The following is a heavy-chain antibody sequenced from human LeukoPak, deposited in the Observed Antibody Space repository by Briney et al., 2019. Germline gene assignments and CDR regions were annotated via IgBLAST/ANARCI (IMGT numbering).Heavy chain of an antibody. CDR1: GGSIRSYY. J-gene: IGHJ4*02. Sequence: SETLSLTCTVSGGSIRSYYWSWIRQPPGKGLEWIGYIYYSGSTNYNPSLTSRVTIAEDTSKNQFSLKLRSVTAADTAVYYCARGPNIYDSSGYYADYWGQGTLVTVSS. CDR2: IYYSGST. V-gene: IGHV4-59*01. CDR3: ARGPNIYDSSGYYADY. D-gene: IGHD3-22*01.